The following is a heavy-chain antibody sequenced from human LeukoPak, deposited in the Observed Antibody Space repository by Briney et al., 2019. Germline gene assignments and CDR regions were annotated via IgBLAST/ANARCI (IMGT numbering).Heavy chain of an antibody. J-gene: IGHJ4*02. CDR3: AIDRGGELDY. V-gene: IGHV4-59*01. D-gene: IGHD3-16*01. CDR2: IYYSGST. Sequence: SETLSLTCTVSGGSISSYYWSWIRQPPGKGLEWIGYIYYSGSTNYNPSLKSRVTISADTSKNQFSLKLSSVTAADTAVYYCAIDRGGELDYWGQGTLVTVSS. CDR1: GGSISSYY.